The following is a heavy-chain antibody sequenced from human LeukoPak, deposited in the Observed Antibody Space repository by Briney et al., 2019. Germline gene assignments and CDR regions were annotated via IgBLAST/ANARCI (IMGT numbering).Heavy chain of an antibody. CDR3: AKDAPGYYYGSGSYW. J-gene: IGHJ4*02. CDR1: GFTFSDYA. Sequence: GGSLRLSCAASGFTFSDYAMTWVRQAPGKGLQWVSLISDSGGSTYYADSVKGRFTISRDNSKNTLYLQMNSLRAEDTAVYYCAKDAPGYYYGSGSYWWGQGTLVTVSS. V-gene: IGHV3-23*01. D-gene: IGHD3-10*01. CDR2: ISDSGGST.